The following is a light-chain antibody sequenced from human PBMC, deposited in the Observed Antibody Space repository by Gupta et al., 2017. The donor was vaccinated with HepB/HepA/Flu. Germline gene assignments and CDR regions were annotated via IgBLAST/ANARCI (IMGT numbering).Light chain of an antibody. CDR2: DVT. CDR3: SSFTRSTSTLVL. Sequence: QSALTQPASVSGSPGQSTTISCTGPSSDVGGYNSASWYQQYPGKAPKLLIYDVTARPSGISTRFSASKSGNTASLTISGLQTEDEADYFCSSFTRSTSTLVLFGGGTKVTVL. V-gene: IGLV2-14*03. J-gene: IGLJ3*02. CDR1: SSDVGGYNS.